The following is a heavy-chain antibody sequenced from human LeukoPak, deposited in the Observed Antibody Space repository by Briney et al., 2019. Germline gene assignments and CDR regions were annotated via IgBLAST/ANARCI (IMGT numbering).Heavy chain of an antibody. J-gene: IGHJ3*01. Sequence: GASVKVSCKDSGYTFNTYGITWVRQAPGQGLEWMGWISAFTDSTNYAQKFQDRVTVTKDTSTSTAYMELRSLTSDDTAVYYCAKLVGATSAFDVWGQGTMVTVSS. D-gene: IGHD1-26*01. CDR3: AKLVGATSAFDV. V-gene: IGHV1-18*01. CDR1: GYTFNTYG. CDR2: ISAFTDST.